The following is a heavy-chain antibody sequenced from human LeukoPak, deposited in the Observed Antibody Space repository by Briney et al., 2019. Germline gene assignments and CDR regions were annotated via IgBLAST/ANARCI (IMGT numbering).Heavy chain of an antibody. CDR3: ARERQNKDFWSGGDY. CDR2: IKQDGSEK. Sequence: GGSLRLSCAASGFTFSTYWMSWVRQAPGKGLEWVANIKQDGSEKYYVDSVKGRFTISRNNAKNSLYLQMNTLKPEDTAVYYCARERQNKDFWSGGDYWGQGTLVTVSS. D-gene: IGHD3-3*01. J-gene: IGHJ4*02. CDR1: GFTFSTYW. V-gene: IGHV3-7*01.